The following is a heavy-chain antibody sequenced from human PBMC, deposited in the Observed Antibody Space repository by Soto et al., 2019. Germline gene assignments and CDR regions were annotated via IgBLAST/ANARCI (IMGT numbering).Heavy chain of an antibody. D-gene: IGHD4-17*01. V-gene: IGHV3-23*01. CDR2: ISGSGGST. CDR1: GFTFSSYA. Sequence: PGGSLRLSCAASGFTFSSYAMSWVRQAPGKGLEWVSAISGSGGSTYYADSVKGRFTISRDNSKNTLYLQMNSLRAEDTAVYYCAKGQEHDYGDYDWFDPWGQGTLVTVSS. CDR3: AKGQEHDYGDYDWFDP. J-gene: IGHJ5*02.